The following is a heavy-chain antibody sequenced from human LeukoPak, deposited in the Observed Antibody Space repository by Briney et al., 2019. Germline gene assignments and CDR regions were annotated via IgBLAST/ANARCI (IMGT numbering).Heavy chain of an antibody. CDR2: INAGNGNT. V-gene: IGHV1-3*01. CDR1: GYTFTSYA. CDR3: ARGRDSSGYSHFDY. Sequence: ASVKVSCKASGYTFTSYAMHWVRQAPGQRLEWMGWINAGNGNTKYSQKFQGRVTITRDTSASTAYMELSSLRSEDTAVYYCARGRDSSGYSHFDYRGQGTLVTVSS. D-gene: IGHD3-22*01. J-gene: IGHJ4*02.